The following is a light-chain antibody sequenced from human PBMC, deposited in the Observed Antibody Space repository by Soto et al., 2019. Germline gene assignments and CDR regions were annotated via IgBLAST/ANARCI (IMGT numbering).Light chain of an antibody. CDR2: HVT. J-gene: IGLJ1*01. CDR1: SSDVGGHNA. V-gene: IGLV2-14*01. Sequence: QSALTQPASVSGSPGQSITISCTGTSSDVGGHNAVSWYRQDPGKAPKLVIYHVTNRPSGVSNRFSGSKSGNTASLTISGLQTEDEADYYCSSFTSSITYVFGTGTKLTVL. CDR3: SSFTSSITYV.